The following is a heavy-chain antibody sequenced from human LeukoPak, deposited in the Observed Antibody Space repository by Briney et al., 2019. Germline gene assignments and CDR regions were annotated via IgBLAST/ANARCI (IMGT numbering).Heavy chain of an antibody. CDR1: GYSFTSYW. D-gene: IGHD6-13*01. J-gene: IGHJ4*02. V-gene: IGHV5-51*01. CDR3: ASWEGYSSSWPYYFGS. CDR2: IYPGDSDT. Sequence: GESLKISCKGSGYSFTSYWIGWVRQMPGKGLEWMGIIYPGDSDTRYSPSFQGQVTISADKSISTAYLQWSSLKASDTAMYYCASWEGYSSSWPYYFGSWGQGTLVTVSS.